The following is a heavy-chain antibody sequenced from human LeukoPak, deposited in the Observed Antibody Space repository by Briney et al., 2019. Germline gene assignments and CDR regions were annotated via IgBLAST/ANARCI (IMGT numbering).Heavy chain of an antibody. CDR1: GFTFSSYG. J-gene: IGHJ4*02. Sequence: GGSLRLSCAVSGFTFSSYGMTWVRQAPGKGLDWVSAISSSGGNTYYADSVKGRFTISRDNSKNTLYLQLNSLRSEDTAVYYCAKVKGSEGYCSITSCLADYWGQGTLVTVSS. CDR2: ISSSGGNT. V-gene: IGHV3-23*01. CDR3: AKVKGSEGYCSITSCLADY. D-gene: IGHD2-2*01.